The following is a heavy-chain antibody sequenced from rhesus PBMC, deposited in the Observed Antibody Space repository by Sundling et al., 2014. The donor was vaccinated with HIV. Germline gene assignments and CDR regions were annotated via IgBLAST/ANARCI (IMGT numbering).Heavy chain of an antibody. CDR3: ARDPRYCTSTTCYGDYFDY. D-gene: IGHD2-2*01. J-gene: IGHJ4*01. CDR1: GASISSNY. Sequence: QVQLQESGPGLVKPSETLPLTCAVSGASISSNYWSWIRQAPGKGLEWIGRIYGSGGSTDYNPSLKSRVTISIDTSKNQFSLKLSSVTAADTAVYYCARDPRYCTSTTCYGDYFDYWGQGVLVTVSS. V-gene: IGHV4S2*01. CDR2: IYGSGGST.